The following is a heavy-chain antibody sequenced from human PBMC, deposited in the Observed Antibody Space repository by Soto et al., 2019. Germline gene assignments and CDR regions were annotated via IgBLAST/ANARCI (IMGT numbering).Heavy chain of an antibody. J-gene: IGHJ4*02. Sequence: EVQLLESGGGLVQPGGSLRLSCAASGFTFSSYAMSWVRQAPGKGLEWVSAISGSGGSTYYADSVKGRFTISRDNSKNPLYLQMNSLRAEDTAVYYCAKHRGGLVGYYDILTGYYPIDYWGQGTLVTVSS. V-gene: IGHV3-23*01. CDR2: ISGSGGST. D-gene: IGHD3-9*01. CDR3: AKHRGGLVGYYDILTGYYPIDY. CDR1: GFTFSSYA.